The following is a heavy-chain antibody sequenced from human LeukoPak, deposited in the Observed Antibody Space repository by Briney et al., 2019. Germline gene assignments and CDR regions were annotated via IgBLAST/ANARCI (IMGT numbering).Heavy chain of an antibody. J-gene: IGHJ4*02. V-gene: IGHV3-9*01. CDR3: AKDMGYCSSTSCYLFDY. CDR2: ISWNSGSI. D-gene: IGHD2-2*01. CDR1: GFTFDDYA. Sequence: PGRSLRLSCAASGFTFDDYAMHWVRQAPGKGLEWVSGISWNSGSIGYADSVKGRFTISRDNAKNSLYLQMNSLRAEDTALYYCAKDMGYCSSTSCYLFDYWGQGTLVTVSS.